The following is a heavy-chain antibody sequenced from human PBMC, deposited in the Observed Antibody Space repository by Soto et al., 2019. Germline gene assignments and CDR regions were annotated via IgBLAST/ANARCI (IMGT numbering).Heavy chain of an antibody. CDR3: PRDNYSDSRLNWFDP. CDR2: IYHSGRT. V-gene: IGHV4-4*02. D-gene: IGHD3-22*01. J-gene: IGHJ5*02. CDR1: GGSISSSNW. Sequence: PSETLSLTCAVSGGSISSSNWWSWVRQPPGKGLEWIGEIYHSGRTNYNPSLKSRVTISVDKSKNQFSLKLSSVTAADTAVYYCPRDNYSDSRLNWFDPWGQGTLVTVSS.